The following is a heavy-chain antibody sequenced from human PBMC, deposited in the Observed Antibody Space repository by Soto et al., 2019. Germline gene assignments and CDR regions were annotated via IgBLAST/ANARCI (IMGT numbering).Heavy chain of an antibody. J-gene: IGHJ5*02. D-gene: IGHD2-8*01. Sequence: QVQLVESGGGVVQPGRSLRLSCTASGFTFSTFALHWVRQGPGKGLEWVAIIWPDGNDKYYADSVKGRFTISSDNSKNTLSLEMNSLRAEDTAVYYCVRGSSCSNGVRYNLGWFGPWGQGTLGTGSS. CDR3: VRGSSCSNGVRYNLGWFGP. CDR2: IWPDGNDK. CDR1: GFTFSTFA. V-gene: IGHV3-33*01.